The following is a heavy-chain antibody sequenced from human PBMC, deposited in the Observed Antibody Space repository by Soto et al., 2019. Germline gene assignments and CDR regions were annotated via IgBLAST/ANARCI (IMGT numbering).Heavy chain of an antibody. CDR2: MYNTGST. J-gene: IGHJ4*02. V-gene: IGHV4-59*01. Sequence: SETRSLTCTGSGGSISGDYWSWIRQPPGKGLEWIGYMYNTGSTVYNPSFKSRVTISVDTSKSQFSLRLNSVTAADTAVYYCAAGRGLPRDYWGQGTLVTVSS. CDR3: AAGRGLPRDY. D-gene: IGHD5-12*01. CDR1: GGSISGDY.